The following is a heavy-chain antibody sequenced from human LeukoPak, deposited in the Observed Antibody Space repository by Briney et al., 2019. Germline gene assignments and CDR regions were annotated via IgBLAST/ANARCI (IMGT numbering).Heavy chain of an antibody. Sequence: GGSLRLSCAASGFTFSSYSMNWVRQAPGKGLEWVSSISSSSSYIYCADSVKGRFTISRDNAKNSLYLQMNSLRAEDTAVYYCARIKGSSWFDYWGQGTLVTVSS. CDR3: ARIKGSSWFDY. J-gene: IGHJ4*02. CDR2: ISSSSSYI. D-gene: IGHD6-13*01. V-gene: IGHV3-21*01. CDR1: GFTFSSYS.